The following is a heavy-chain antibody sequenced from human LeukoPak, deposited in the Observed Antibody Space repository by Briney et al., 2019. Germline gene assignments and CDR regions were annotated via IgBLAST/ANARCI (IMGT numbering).Heavy chain of an antibody. V-gene: IGHV1-69*04. J-gene: IGHJ6*02. Sequence: SVKVSCKASGGTFSSYAISWVRQAPGQGLEWMGRVIPILGIANYAQKFQGRVTITADKSTSTAYMELSSLRSEDTAVYYCARDGSWIVVVPAEPGMDVWGQGTTVTVSS. CDR3: ARDGSWIVVVPAEPGMDV. CDR2: VIPILGIA. D-gene: IGHD2-2*01. CDR1: GGTFSSYA.